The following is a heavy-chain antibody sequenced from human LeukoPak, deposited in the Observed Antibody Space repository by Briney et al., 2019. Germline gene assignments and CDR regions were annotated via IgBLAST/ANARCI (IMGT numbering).Heavy chain of an antibody. V-gene: IGHV4-4*07. D-gene: IGHD6-19*01. CDR1: GGSISSYY. CDR2: IYTSGST. J-gene: IGHJ3*02. Sequence: SETLSLTCTVPGGSISSYYWSWIRQPAGKGLEWIGRIYTSGSTNYNPSLKSRVTMSVDTSKNQFSLKLSSVTAADTAVYYCARDLRPGYSSFDRNAFDIWGQGTMVTVSS. CDR3: ARDLRPGYSSFDRNAFDI.